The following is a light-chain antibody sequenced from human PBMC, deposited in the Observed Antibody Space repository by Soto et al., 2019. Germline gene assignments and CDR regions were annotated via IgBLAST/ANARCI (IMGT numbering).Light chain of an antibody. CDR2: DVS. V-gene: IGLV2-11*01. Sequence: QSALTQPRSVSGSPGQSVTISCTGTSSDVGGYNYVSWYQQHPGKAPKLMIYDVSKRPSGVPDRFSGSKSGNTASLTISGLQAEDEAGYYCCSYAGSHWVFGGGTQLTVL. CDR1: SSDVGGYNY. J-gene: IGLJ3*02. CDR3: CSYAGSHWV.